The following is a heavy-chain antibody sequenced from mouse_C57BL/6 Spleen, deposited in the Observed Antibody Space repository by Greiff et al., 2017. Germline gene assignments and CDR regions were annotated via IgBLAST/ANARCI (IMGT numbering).Heavy chain of an antibody. V-gene: IGHV1-52*01. CDR2: IDPSDSET. Sequence: QVQLQQPGAELVRPGSSVKLSCKASGYTFTSYWMHWVKQRPIQGLEWIGNIDPSDSETHYNQKFKDKATLTVDKSSSTAYIQLSSLTSEDSAVYYCARSYDYDPMDYWGQGTAVTVSS. D-gene: IGHD2-4*01. CDR1: GYTFTSYW. CDR3: ARSYDYDPMDY. J-gene: IGHJ4*01.